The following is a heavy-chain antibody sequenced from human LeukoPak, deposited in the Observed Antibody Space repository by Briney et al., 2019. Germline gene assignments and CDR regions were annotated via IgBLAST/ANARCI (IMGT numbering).Heavy chain of an antibody. CDR1: GGSISSGGYY. Sequence: SETLSLTCTVSGGSISSGGYYWSWIRQHPGKGLEWIGYIYYSGSTNYNPSLKSRVTISVDTSKNQFSLKLSSVTAADTAVYYCARDRVRGSSNPYFDYWGQGTLVTVSS. J-gene: IGHJ4*02. CDR3: ARDRVRGSSNPYFDY. D-gene: IGHD1-26*01. V-gene: IGHV4-61*08. CDR2: IYYSGST.